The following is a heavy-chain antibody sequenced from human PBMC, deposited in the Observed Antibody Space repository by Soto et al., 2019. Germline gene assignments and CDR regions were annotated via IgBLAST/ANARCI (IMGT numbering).Heavy chain of an antibody. CDR1: GGSISSYY. Sequence: QVQLQESGPGLVKPSETLSLTCTVSGGSISSYYWSWIRQPAGKGLEWIGRIYTSGSTNYNPYLKSRVTMSVDTTKNQFSLKLSSVTAADTAVYYCARGEMHYYDSSGYYSYYYGMDVWGQGTPVTVSS. D-gene: IGHD3-22*01. CDR2: IYTSGST. CDR3: ARGEMHYYDSSGYYSYYYGMDV. J-gene: IGHJ6*02. V-gene: IGHV4-4*07.